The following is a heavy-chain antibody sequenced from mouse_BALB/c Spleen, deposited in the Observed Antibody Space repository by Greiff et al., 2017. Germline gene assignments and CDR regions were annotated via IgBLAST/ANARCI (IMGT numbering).Heavy chain of an antibody. CDR3: ARYPDYYGSSYLAY. CDR1: GYTFTSYW. V-gene: IGHV1-69*02. CDR2: IDPSDSYT. D-gene: IGHD1-1*01. J-gene: IGHJ3*01. Sequence: QVQLQQPGAELVKPGASVKLSCKASGYTFTSYWMHWVKQRPGQGLEWIGEIDPSDSYTNYNQKFKGKATLTVDKSSSTAYMQLSILTSEASAVYYCARYPDYYGSSYLAYWGQGTLVTVSA.